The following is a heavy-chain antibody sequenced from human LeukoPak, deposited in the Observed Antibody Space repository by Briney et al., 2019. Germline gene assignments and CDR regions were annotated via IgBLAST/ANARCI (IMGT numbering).Heavy chain of an antibody. Sequence: GGSLRLSCAASGFTFSSYWMSWVRQAPGKGLEWAANIKQDGSEKYYVDSVKGRFTISRDNAKNSLYLQMNSLRAEDTAVYYCARDVYCSGGSCYMPFDYWGQGTLVTVSS. CDR3: ARDVYCSGGSCYMPFDY. CDR1: GFTFSSYW. J-gene: IGHJ4*02. V-gene: IGHV3-7*03. D-gene: IGHD2-15*01. CDR2: IKQDGSEK.